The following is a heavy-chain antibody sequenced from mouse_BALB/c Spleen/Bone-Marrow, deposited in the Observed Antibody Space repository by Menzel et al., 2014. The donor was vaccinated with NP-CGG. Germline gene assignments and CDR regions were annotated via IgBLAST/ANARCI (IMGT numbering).Heavy chain of an antibody. CDR3: ARYRYYGSSYAMDY. J-gene: IGHJ4*01. Sequence: VQLQQSGAELAKPGASVKLSCTASGFNIKDTYMFWVKQRPDQGLEWIGRIDPAIINTKYDPKFQGKATIAADPSSNTAYRQLGSLTSEDTAVYYCARYRYYGSSYAMDYWVQGTSVTVSS. CDR1: GFNIKDTY. V-gene: IGHV14-3*02. D-gene: IGHD1-1*01. CDR2: IDPAIINT.